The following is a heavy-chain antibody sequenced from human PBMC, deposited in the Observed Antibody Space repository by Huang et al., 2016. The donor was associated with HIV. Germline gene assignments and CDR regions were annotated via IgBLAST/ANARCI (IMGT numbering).Heavy chain of an antibody. CDR3: ARQPYCGGDCAHYYYFYMDV. CDR2: SIPMFGTT. D-gene: IGHD2-21*02. V-gene: IGHV1-69*13. Sequence: QVQLVQSGAEVKRPGASVKVSCRASGGTFSTNAVSWVRQAPGQGLEWMGGSIPMFGTTNDAQRFQGKVTITADESSSTVYMELSSLRSDDTAVYYCARQPYCGGDCAHYYYFYMDVWGKGTTVTVSS. J-gene: IGHJ6*03. CDR1: GGTFSTNA.